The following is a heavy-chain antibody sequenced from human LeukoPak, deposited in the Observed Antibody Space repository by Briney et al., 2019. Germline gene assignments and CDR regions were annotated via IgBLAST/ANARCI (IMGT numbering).Heavy chain of an antibody. V-gene: IGHV3-23*01. J-gene: IGHJ4*02. CDR3: AKAQSIFGLFIGDFAY. CDR2: ISGSGGST. Sequence: PGGSLRLSCAASGFTFSSYAMSWVRQAPGKGLEWVSAISGSGGSTYYADSVKGRITISRDNSKNTLYLQMNSLRAEDTAVYYCAKAQSIFGLFIGDFAYGGQGPLVPVSS. CDR1: GFTFSSYA. D-gene: IGHD3-3*01.